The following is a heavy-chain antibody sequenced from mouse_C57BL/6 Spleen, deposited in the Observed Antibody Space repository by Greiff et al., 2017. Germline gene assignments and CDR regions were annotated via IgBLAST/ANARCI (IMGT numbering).Heavy chain of an antibody. J-gene: IGHJ4*01. D-gene: IGHD3-1*01. Sequence: EVKLQESGGGLVKPGGSLKLSCAASGFTFSDYGMHWVRQAPEKGLEWVAYISSGSSTIYYADTVKGRFTISRDNAKNTLFLQMTSLRSEDTAMYYCARRANFLYYYAMDYWGQGTSVTVSS. CDR3: ARRANFLYYYAMDY. CDR1: GFTFSDYG. CDR2: ISSGSSTI. V-gene: IGHV5-17*01.